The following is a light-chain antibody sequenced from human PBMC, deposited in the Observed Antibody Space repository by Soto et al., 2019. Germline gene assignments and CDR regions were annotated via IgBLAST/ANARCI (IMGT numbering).Light chain of an antibody. Sequence: QSALTQPPSVSGSPGQSITISCTGTSSDVGGYNYVSWYQQHPGQVPKLTIYEVTNRPSGVSSRFSGSKSGNTASLTISGLQAEDEADYYCSSYTNSDTWVFGGGTQLTVL. CDR3: SSYTNSDTWV. J-gene: IGLJ3*02. CDR2: EVT. CDR1: SSDVGGYNY. V-gene: IGLV2-14*01.